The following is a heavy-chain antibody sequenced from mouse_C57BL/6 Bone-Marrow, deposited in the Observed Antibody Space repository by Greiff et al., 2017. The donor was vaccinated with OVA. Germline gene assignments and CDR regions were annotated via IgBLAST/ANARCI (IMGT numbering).Heavy chain of an antibody. J-gene: IGHJ4*01. D-gene: IGHD1-1*01. CDR1: GFSLTSYG. V-gene: IGHV2-2*01. CDR3: ATFTTVVAPYAMDY. Sequence: VKVVESGPGLVQPSQSLSITCTVSGFSLTSYGVHWVRQSPGKGLEWLGVIWSGGSTDYNAAFISRLSISKDNSKSQVFFKMNSLQADDTAIYYCATFTTVVAPYAMDYWGQGTSVTVSS. CDR2: IWSGGST.